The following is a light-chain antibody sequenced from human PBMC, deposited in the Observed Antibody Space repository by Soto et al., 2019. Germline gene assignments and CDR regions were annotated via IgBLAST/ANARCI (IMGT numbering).Light chain of an antibody. J-gene: IGKJ1*01. V-gene: IGKV3-15*01. CDR1: QSVGAN. CDR3: QQYTYWPRT. CDR2: GAS. Sequence: EIVMTQSPATLSVSPGERATLSCRASQSVGANLAWYQQKPGQAPRLLTYGASTRAAGISPRFSGGGSGTEFTLTISSLQSEDFGVYYCQQYTYWPRTFGQGTKVGIK.